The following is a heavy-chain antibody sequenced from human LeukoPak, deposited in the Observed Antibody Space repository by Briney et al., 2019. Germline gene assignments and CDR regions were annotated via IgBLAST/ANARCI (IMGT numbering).Heavy chain of an antibody. Sequence: GGSLRLSCAASGFTLSTYSLNWVRQAPGKGLEWVSYISSSGNFIYYADSVKGRFTISRDNAKNSLYLQMNSLRAEDTAVYYCARTEVRGVAYWGQGTLVTVSS. J-gene: IGHJ4*02. V-gene: IGHV3-21*05. CDR3: ARTEVRGVAY. CDR1: GFTLSTYS. D-gene: IGHD3-10*01. CDR2: ISSSGNFI.